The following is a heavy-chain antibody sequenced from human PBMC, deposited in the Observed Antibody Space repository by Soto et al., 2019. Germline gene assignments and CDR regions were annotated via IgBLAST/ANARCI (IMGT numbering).Heavy chain of an antibody. CDR1: GLTVSGKKY. V-gene: IGHV3-53*01. CDR3: ATWHEREHAYDV. D-gene: IGHD1-1*01. J-gene: IGHJ3*01. Sequence: DVQLVESGGGLIQPGESLRLSCAAFGLTVSGKKYVAWVRQAPGKGLEWVSALYDVDGTYYADSLKGRFTTSTDSSKTTVYLQMNDLRPDDTVVYYCATWHEREHAYDVWGQGTTVTVSS. CDR2: LYDVDGT.